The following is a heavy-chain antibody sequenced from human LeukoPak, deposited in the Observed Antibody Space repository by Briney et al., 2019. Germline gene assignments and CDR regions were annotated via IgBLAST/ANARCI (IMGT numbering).Heavy chain of an antibody. Sequence: PSGTLSLTCTVSGGSISSYYWSWIRQPPGKGLEYIGYIYYSGSTNYNPSLKSRVTISLETSKNQFSLKLSSVTAADTAVYYCARSTLPYYYYGMDVWGQGTTVTVSS. CDR3: ARSTLPYYYYGMDV. D-gene: IGHD2-2*01. V-gene: IGHV4-59*01. CDR1: GGSISSYY. CDR2: IYYSGST. J-gene: IGHJ6*02.